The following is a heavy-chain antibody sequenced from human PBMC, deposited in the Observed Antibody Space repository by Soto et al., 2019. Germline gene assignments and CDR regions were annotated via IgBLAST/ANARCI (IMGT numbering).Heavy chain of an antibody. V-gene: IGHV1-18*04. D-gene: IGHD1-26*01. CDR1: GYTFTSYG. CDR3: ARDSECSGSCWGNHYYYYGMDV. CDR2: ISAYNGNT. Sequence: ASVKVSCKASGYTFTSYGISWVLQAPGQGLEWMGWISAYNGNTNYAQKLQGRVTMTTDTSTSTAYMELRSLRSDDTAVYYCARDSECSGSCWGNHYYYYGMDVWGQGTTVTVS. J-gene: IGHJ6*02.